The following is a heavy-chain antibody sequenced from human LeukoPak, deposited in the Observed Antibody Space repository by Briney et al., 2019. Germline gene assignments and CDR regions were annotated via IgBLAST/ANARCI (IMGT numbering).Heavy chain of an antibody. V-gene: IGHV3-23*01. J-gene: IGHJ6*02. CDR2: ITGSGGST. Sequence: GGSLRLSCAASGFTFSSYAMSWVRQAPGKGLEWVSGITGSGGSTYYSDSVDGRFIISRDNSKNTLYLQMSSLRADDTAVYYCAKGRGFWSGTHDYYYYYYGMDVWGQGTTVTVSS. CDR1: GFTFSSYA. D-gene: IGHD3-3*01. CDR3: AKGRGFWSGTHDYYYYYYGMDV.